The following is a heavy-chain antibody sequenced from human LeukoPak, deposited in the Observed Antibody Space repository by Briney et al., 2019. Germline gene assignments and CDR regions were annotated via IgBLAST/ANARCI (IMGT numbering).Heavy chain of an antibody. CDR1: GFTFSSYG. Sequence: PGGSLRLSCGASGFTFSSYGMSWVRQAPGKGLEWVSGIRGSGDSTYYADSVKGRFTISRDNSKNTLFLQMNSLRAEDTAIYYCAKDMGYCSSATCYGLDYWGQGTLVTVSS. J-gene: IGHJ4*02. CDR2: IRGSGDST. V-gene: IGHV3-23*01. CDR3: AKDMGYCSSATCYGLDY. D-gene: IGHD2-2*01.